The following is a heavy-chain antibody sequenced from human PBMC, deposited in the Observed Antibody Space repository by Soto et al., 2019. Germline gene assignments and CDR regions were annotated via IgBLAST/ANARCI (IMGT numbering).Heavy chain of an antibody. Sequence: SETLSLTCGVSGGTVASSHWWSWVRQSPGGGLEWIGNVYHTGDTNLNPSLQSRVTISVDKSNNQFSLRLNSLTAAATDVYFCAREIVTAGGNNYFDPWGPGKLVTVSA. J-gene: IGHJ5*02. CDR2: VYHTGDT. CDR1: GGTVASSHW. D-gene: IGHD3-16*01. CDR3: AREIVTAGGNNYFDP. V-gene: IGHV4-4*02.